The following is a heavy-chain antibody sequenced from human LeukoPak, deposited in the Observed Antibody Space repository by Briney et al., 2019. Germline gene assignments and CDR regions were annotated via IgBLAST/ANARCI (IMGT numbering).Heavy chain of an antibody. V-gene: IGHV3-23*01. D-gene: IGHD1-26*01. CDR2: ISGSGGST. CDR1: GFTFSSYA. Sequence: GGSLRLSCAASGFTFSSYAMSWVRQAPGKGLEWVSAISGSGGSTYYADSVKGRFTISRDNSKDTLYLQMNSLRADDTAVYYCAKDLYSGSYAAFDIWGQGTMVTVSS. J-gene: IGHJ3*02. CDR3: AKDLYSGSYAAFDI.